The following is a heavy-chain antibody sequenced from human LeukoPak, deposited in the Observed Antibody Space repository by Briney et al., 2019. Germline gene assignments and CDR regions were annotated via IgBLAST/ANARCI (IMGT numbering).Heavy chain of an antibody. J-gene: IGHJ4*02. Sequence: ASVTVSCKASGYTFTTYFMHWVRQTPGQGLEWLGMINPSGGTTTYAQKFQGRVTMTRDTSTRTVYMELSSLRSEDTAVYYCARETGDSWGQGTLVTVSS. CDR1: GYTFTTYF. V-gene: IGHV1-46*01. CDR3: ARETGDS. CDR2: INPSGGTT.